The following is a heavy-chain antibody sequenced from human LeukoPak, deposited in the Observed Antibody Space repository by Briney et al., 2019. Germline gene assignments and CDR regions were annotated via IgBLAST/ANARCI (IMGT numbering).Heavy chain of an antibody. D-gene: IGHD7-27*01. Sequence: GGSLRFSCAASGFTFSSHAISWVRQAPGKGLEWVSGISGGGGSTYYADSVKGRFTISRDNSKNTLYLQMNSLRAEDTAVYYCAKARLGIDFDYWGQGTLVTVSS. J-gene: IGHJ4*02. CDR2: ISGGGGST. CDR3: AKARLGIDFDY. CDR1: GFTFSSHA. V-gene: IGHV3-23*01.